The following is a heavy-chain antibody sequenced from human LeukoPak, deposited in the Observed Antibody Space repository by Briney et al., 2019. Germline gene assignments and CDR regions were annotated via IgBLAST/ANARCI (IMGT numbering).Heavy chain of an antibody. CDR3: ARLGAVTKNWFDP. CDR1: GGSISSSSYY. D-gene: IGHD4-17*01. J-gene: IGHJ5*02. V-gene: IGHV4-39*01. CDR2: IYYSGST. Sequence: PSETLSLTCTVSGGSISSSSYYWGWIRQPPGEGLEWIGSIYYSGSTYYNPSLKSRVTISVDTSKSQFSLKLSSVTAADTAVYYCARLGAVTKNWFDPWGQGTLVTVSS.